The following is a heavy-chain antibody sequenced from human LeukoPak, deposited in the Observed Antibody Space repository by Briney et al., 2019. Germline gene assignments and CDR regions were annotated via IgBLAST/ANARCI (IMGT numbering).Heavy chain of an antibody. D-gene: IGHD6-13*01. CDR3: AKGGIRSGAFDI. Sequence: PSQTLSLTCTVSGASISNYYWSWLRQPPGKGLEWIGYFYYSGSTSYNPSLKSRVTISVTTSKNQFSLKLSSVTAADTAVYYCAKGGIRSGAFDIWGQGTRVTVSS. J-gene: IGHJ3*02. CDR1: GASISNYY. CDR2: FYYSGST. V-gene: IGHV4-59*01.